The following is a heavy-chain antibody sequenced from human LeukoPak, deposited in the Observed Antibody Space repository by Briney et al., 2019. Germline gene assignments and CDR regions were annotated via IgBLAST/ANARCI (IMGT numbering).Heavy chain of an antibody. J-gene: IGHJ3*02. D-gene: IGHD4/OR15-4a*01. Sequence: SGGSLRLSCAASGFTFSSYAMHWVRQAPGKGLEWVAVISYDGSNKYYADSVKGRFTISRDNSKNTLYLQMNSLRAEDTAVYYCASTMELNAFDIWGQGTMVTVSS. CDR1: GFTFSSYA. V-gene: IGHV3-30*04. CDR2: ISYDGSNK. CDR3: ASTMELNAFDI.